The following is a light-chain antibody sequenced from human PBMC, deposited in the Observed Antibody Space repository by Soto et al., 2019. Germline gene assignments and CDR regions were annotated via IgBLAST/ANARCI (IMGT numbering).Light chain of an antibody. CDR2: DVS. J-gene: IGLJ1*01. V-gene: IGLV2-14*01. CDR3: SSYTTSNTRQIV. Sequence: QSALTQPSSVSGSPGQSITISCTGTSSDVCGYNYVSWYQQHPGKAPKFMIYDVSNRPSGVSNRFSGSKSGNTASLTISGLQAEDEADYYCSSYTTSNTRQIVFGTGTKVT. CDR1: SSDVCGYNY.